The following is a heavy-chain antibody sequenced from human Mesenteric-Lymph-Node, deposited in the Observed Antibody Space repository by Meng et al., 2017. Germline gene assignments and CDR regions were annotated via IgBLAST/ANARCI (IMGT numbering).Heavy chain of an antibody. D-gene: IGHD2-2*01. J-gene: IGHJ4*02. Sequence: SETLSLTCSFSGGSISSGNYYWSWIRQPAGKGLEWIGHIYTSGGTYYNPSLKSRVTISIDTSKNQFSLKLRSVTAADTAVYYCARGRYQPLLKLYYFDYWGQGTLVTVSS. CDR2: IYTSGGT. CDR3: ARGRYQPLLKLYYFDY. CDR1: GGSISSGNYY. V-gene: IGHV4-61*09.